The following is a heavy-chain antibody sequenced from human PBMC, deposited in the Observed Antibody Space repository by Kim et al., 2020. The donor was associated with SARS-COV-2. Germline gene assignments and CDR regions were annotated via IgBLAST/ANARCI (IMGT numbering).Heavy chain of an antibody. Sequence: GGSLRLSCAASGFTFSSYGMHWVRQAPGKGLEWVAVISYDGSNKYYADSVKGRFTISRDNSKNTLYLQMNSLRAEDTAVYYCAKDFGGSCYFDPWGQGTLVTVSS. J-gene: IGHJ5*02. CDR3: AKDFGGSCYFDP. D-gene: IGHD2-15*01. CDR2: ISYDGSNK. V-gene: IGHV3-30*18. CDR1: GFTFSSYG.